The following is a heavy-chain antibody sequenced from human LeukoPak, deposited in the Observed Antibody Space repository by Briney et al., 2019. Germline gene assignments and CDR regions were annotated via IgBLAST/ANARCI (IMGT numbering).Heavy chain of an antibody. CDR1: GFTVSSNY. Sequence: PGGSQRFLRAASGFTVSSNYMSWVRQAPGKGLEWVSVIYSGGSTYYADSVKGRFTISRDNSKNTLYLQMNSLRAEDTAVYYCAREPIFCSGGSCYWGTSDIRGQRTMVTVSS. V-gene: IGHV3-53*01. CDR3: AREPIFCSGGSCYWGTSDI. CDR2: IYSGGST. J-gene: IGHJ3*02. D-gene: IGHD2-15*01.